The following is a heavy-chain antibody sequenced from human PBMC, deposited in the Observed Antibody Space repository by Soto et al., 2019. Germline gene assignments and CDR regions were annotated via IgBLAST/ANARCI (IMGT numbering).Heavy chain of an antibody. J-gene: IGHJ3*02. D-gene: IGHD6-19*01. Sequence: ASVKVSCKASGYTFTSYDINWVRQATGQGLEWMGWMNPDSGNTGSAQKFQGRVTMTRNTSISTAYMELNRLRSEDTAVYYCAREVAVAGTLGEDDAFDIWGQGTMVTVSS. CDR2: MNPDSGNT. V-gene: IGHV1-8*01. CDR3: AREVAVAGTLGEDDAFDI. CDR1: GYTFTSYD.